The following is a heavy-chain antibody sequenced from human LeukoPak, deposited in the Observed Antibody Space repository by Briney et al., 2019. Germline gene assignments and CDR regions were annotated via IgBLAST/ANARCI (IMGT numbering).Heavy chain of an antibody. Sequence: PSQTLSLTCAVSGGSISSGGYSWSWIRQPPGKGLEWIGYIYHSGSTYYNPSLKSRVAISVDRSKNQFSLKLSSVTAADTAVYYCAREVGRSGWYGTTYYYYYYMDVWGKGTTVTVSS. CDR2: IYHSGST. CDR3: AREVGRSGWYGTTYYYYYYMDV. V-gene: IGHV4-30-2*01. J-gene: IGHJ6*03. D-gene: IGHD6-19*01. CDR1: GGSISSGGYS.